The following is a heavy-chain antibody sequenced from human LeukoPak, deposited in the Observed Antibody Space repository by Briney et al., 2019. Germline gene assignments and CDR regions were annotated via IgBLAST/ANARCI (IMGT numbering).Heavy chain of an antibody. Sequence: SETLSLTCTVSGGSMSNYYWNWIRQPPGKGLEWIGYMFYTGSGKYNPSLKSRVTISVDTSKRQISLKLTSVTTADTAVYYCATNLPGYSYGYWVAWGEGTLVTVSS. CDR2: MFYTGSG. CDR1: GGSMSNYY. CDR3: ATNLPGYSYGYWVA. V-gene: IGHV4-59*01. D-gene: IGHD5-18*01. J-gene: IGHJ5*02.